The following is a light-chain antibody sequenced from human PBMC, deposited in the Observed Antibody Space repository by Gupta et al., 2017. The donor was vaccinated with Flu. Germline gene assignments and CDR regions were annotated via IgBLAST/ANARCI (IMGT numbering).Light chain of an antibody. CDR3: QVWDSSSDQVV. J-gene: IGLJ2*01. CDR1: NIGSKS. Sequence: GQTARITCGENNIGSKSVNWYQQRPGQAPVLVVYADSGRPSGIPERFSGSNSGNTATLTISRVEAGDEADYYCQVWDSSSDQVVLGGGTKLTVL. CDR2: ADS. V-gene: IGLV3-21*02.